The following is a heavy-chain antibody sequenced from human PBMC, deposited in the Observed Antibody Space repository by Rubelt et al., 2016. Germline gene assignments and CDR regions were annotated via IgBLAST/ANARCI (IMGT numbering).Heavy chain of an antibody. J-gene: IGHJ4*02. Sequence: QVQLQQWGAGLLKPSETLSLTCAVYGGSFSGYYWSWIRQPPGKGLEWIGEINHSGSTNYNPSLKSRVTISVDTSKNQFSLKLTSVTAADTAMYFCVRVDGSAYLFDSWGQGSLVTVSS. V-gene: IGHV4-34*01. CDR1: GGSFSGYY. CDR3: VRVDGSAYLFDS. D-gene: IGHD3-16*01. CDR2: INHSGST.